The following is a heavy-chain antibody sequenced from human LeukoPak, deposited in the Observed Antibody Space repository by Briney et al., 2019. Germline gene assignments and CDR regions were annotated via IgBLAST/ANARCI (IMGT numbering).Heavy chain of an antibody. CDR3: AMNWNCDY. Sequence: GRSLRLSCPASGFTFSNYAMAWVSHAPGKGLEYLSAISNNGGSTYYADSVKGRFTISRDNSKSTLYLQMNSLRAEDAGVYYCAMNWNCDYWGEGTLVTVSS. J-gene: IGHJ4*02. V-gene: IGHV3-64*04. CDR2: ISNNGGST. CDR1: GFTFSNYA. D-gene: IGHD1-1*01.